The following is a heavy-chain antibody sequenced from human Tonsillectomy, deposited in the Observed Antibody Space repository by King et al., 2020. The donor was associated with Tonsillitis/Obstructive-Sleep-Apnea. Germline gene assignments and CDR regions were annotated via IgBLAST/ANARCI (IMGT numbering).Heavy chain of an antibody. D-gene: IGHD5/OR15-5a*01. CDR2: IIPILDIT. Sequence: QLVQSGAGVKKPGSSVKVSCKASGGTFSSYAISWVRQAPGQGLEWMGGIIPILDITNYAQKFQGRVTITEDKSTSPASLELSSLRSEDTAIYYCARSTTPDRDNWFDSWGQGTLVTVSS. CDR1: GGTFSSYA. CDR3: ARSTTPDRDNWFDS. V-gene: IGHV1-69*10. J-gene: IGHJ5*01.